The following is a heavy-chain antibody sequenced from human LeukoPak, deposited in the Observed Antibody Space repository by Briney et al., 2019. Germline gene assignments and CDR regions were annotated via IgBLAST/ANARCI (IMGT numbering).Heavy chain of an antibody. V-gene: IGHV7-4-1*02. CDR3: ARVVATRLIFDQ. CDR1: GYTFTSYY. CDR2: INTNTGSP. D-gene: IGHD6-6*01. J-gene: IGHJ4*02. Sequence: ASVKVSCKASGYTFTSYYMHWVRQAPGQGLEWMGWINTNTGSPTYAQGFRGRFLFSLDNSVSTAYLQISSLKAEDTAVYYCARVVATRLIFDQWGQGTLVTVST.